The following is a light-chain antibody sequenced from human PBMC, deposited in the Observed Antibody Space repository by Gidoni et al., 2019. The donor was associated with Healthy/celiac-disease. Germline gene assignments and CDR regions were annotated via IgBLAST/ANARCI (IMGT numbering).Light chain of an antibody. J-gene: IGKJ1*01. CDR3: QQYGSSPRT. CDR2: GAS. Sequence: EIVLTQSPGTLSLSPGERATLSCRASQSVSSSYLAWYQQKPGQASRLLIYGASSRATGIPDRFSGSGSGTDFTLTISRLEPEDFAVYYCQQYGSSPRTFGQXTKVEIK. V-gene: IGKV3-20*01. CDR1: QSVSSSY.